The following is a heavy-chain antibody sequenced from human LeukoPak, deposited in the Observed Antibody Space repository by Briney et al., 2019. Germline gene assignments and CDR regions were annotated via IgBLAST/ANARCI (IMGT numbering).Heavy chain of an antibody. Sequence: ETSETLSLTCTVSGGSISSYYWSWIRQSPGKGLEWIGYIHYTGSSNYNPSLKSRVTISVDTSKNQFSLKLSSVTAADTAVYYCARHWGRDSSRQYYFNYWGQGTLVTVSS. V-gene: IGHV4-59*08. CDR2: IHYTGSS. D-gene: IGHD6-13*01. CDR1: GGSISSYY. CDR3: ARHWGRDSSRQYYFNY. J-gene: IGHJ4*02.